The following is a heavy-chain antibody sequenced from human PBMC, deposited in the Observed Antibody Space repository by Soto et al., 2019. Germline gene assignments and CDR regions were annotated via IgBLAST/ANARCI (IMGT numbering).Heavy chain of an antibody. CDR2: ISYDGSNK. D-gene: IGHD3-10*01. V-gene: IGHV3-30*18. CDR1: GFTFSSYG. J-gene: IGHJ6*02. Sequence: QVQLVESGGGVVQPGRSLRLSCAASGFTFSSYGMHWVRQAPGKGLEWVAVISYDGSNKYYADSVKGRFTISRDNSKNTRYLQMNSLRAEDTAVYYCAKDPHGSGSYGRKYYYGMDVCGQGTTVTVSS. CDR3: AKDPHGSGSYGRKYYYGMDV.